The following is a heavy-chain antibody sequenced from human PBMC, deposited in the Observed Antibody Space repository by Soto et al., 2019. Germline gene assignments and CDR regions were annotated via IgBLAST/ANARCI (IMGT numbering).Heavy chain of an antibody. CDR3: AREAYYYGSGSYDGDY. CDR2: IYHSGST. CDR1: GGSISSSNW. J-gene: IGHJ4*02. Sequence: QVQLQESGPGLVKPSGTLSLTCAVSGGSISSSNWWSWVRQPPGKGLEWIGEIYHSGSTNYNPSLKSRVTTEVDKSKNQCSLKLSAVTAADTAVYYCAREAYYYGSGSYDGDYWGQGTLVTVSS. D-gene: IGHD3-10*01. V-gene: IGHV4-4*02.